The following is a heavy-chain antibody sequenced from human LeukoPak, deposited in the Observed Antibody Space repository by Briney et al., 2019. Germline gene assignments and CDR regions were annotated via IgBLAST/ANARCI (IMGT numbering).Heavy chain of an antibody. D-gene: IGHD5-18*01. CDR3: ARGRGYSYGDAFDI. V-gene: IGHV3-33*01. CDR1: GFTFSSYG. CDR2: IWYDGSNK. J-gene: IGHJ3*02. Sequence: PGGSLRLSCAASGFTFSSYGMHWVRQAPGKGLEWVAVIWYDGSNKYYADSVKGRFTISRDNSKNTPYLQMNSLRAEDTAVYYCARGRGYSYGDAFDIWGQGTMVTVSS.